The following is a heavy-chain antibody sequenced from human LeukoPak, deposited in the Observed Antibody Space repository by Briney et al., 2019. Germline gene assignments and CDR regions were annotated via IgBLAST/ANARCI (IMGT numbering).Heavy chain of an antibody. J-gene: IGHJ4*02. CDR2: IYYSGST. CDR1: GGSISSSSYY. D-gene: IGHD3-22*01. Sequence: PSETLSLTCTVSGGSISSSSYYWGWIRQPPGKGLEWIGSIYYSGSTYYNPSLKSRVTISVDTSKNQFSLKLSSVTAADTAVYYCASSSDEYYYDSSGYSRYGYWGQGTLVTVSS. V-gene: IGHV4-39*07. CDR3: ASSSDEYYYDSSGYSRYGY.